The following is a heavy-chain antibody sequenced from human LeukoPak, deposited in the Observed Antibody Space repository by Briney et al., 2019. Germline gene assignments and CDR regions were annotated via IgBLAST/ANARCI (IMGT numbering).Heavy chain of an antibody. D-gene: IGHD6-19*01. Sequence: PSETLSLTCTVSGGSISSSSYYWGWIRQPPGKGLEWIGSIYYSGSTYYGPSLKSRVTISVDTSKNQFSLKLSSVTAADTAVYYCASPAVAGHDYWGQGTLVTVSS. CDR1: GGSISSSSYY. CDR2: IYYSGST. V-gene: IGHV4-39*01. J-gene: IGHJ4*02. CDR3: ASPAVAGHDY.